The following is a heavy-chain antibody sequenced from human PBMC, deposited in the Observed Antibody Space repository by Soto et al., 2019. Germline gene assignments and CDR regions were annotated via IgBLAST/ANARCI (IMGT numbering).Heavy chain of an antibody. CDR1: GGSFSGYY. V-gene: IGHV4-34*01. J-gene: IGHJ4*02. Sequence: SDTLTLTSAVYGGSFSGYYWSWIRQPPGKGLEWIGEINHSGSTNYNPSLKSRVTISVDTSKNQFSLKLSSVTAADTAVYYCARGIRAVANFDYWGQGTVLPVSP. CDR2: INHSGST. CDR3: ARGIRAVANFDY. D-gene: IGHD6-19*01.